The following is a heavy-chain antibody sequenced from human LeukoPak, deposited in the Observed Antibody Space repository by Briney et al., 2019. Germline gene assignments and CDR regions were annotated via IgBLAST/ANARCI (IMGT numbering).Heavy chain of an antibody. J-gene: IGHJ4*02. CDR1: GFTFSSYA. CDR2: ISGSGGRT. Sequence: PGGSLRLSCAASGFTFSSYALSWVRQAPGKGLEWVSAISGSGGRTYYADSVKGRFTISRDNSKNTLYLQMNSLRAEDTAVYYCAKGGFWSGPNDYFDYWGQGTLVTVSS. D-gene: IGHD3-3*01. CDR3: AKGGFWSGPNDYFDY. V-gene: IGHV3-23*01.